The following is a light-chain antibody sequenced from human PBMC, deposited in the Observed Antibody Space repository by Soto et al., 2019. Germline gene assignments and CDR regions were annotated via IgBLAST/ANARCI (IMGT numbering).Light chain of an antibody. Sequence: IQLTQSPSSLSACVGDRVTITCRTSQSISSYLNWYQQKPGEAPKLLIYAAFILQSGVPSRFSGYGSGTDFTLSISSLQPEDFATYYCQQADSFPIPFGQGTKVDI. V-gene: IGKV1-39*01. CDR2: AAF. CDR1: QSISSY. J-gene: IGKJ1*01. CDR3: QQADSFPIP.